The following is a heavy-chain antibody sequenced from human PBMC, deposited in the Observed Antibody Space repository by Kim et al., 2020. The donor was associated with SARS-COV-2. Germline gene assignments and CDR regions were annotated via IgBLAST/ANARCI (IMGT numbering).Heavy chain of an antibody. Sequence: SVKVSCKASGGTFSSYAISWVRQAPGQGLEWMGGIIPIFGTANYAQKFQGRVTITADESTSTAYMELSSLRSEDTAVYYCAREIGLAAAGTDYFDYWGQGTLVTVSS. J-gene: IGHJ4*02. V-gene: IGHV1-69*13. CDR1: GGTFSSYA. CDR3: AREIGLAAAGTDYFDY. D-gene: IGHD6-13*01. CDR2: IIPIFGTA.